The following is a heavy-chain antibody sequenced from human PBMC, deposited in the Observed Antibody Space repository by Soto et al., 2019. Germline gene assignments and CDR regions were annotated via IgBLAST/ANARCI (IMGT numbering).Heavy chain of an antibody. Sequence: PGGSLRLSCAASGFTFSDYSMDWVRQAPGKGLEWLSSITSTGSYIYYADSVKGRFTISRDNAGSSLFLQMNSLRAEDTAMYYCARDPQYSSSWYYFDYWGQGTLVTVYS. CDR2: ITSTGSYI. V-gene: IGHV3-21*01. CDR3: ARDPQYSSSWYYFDY. D-gene: IGHD6-13*01. J-gene: IGHJ4*02. CDR1: GFTFSDYS.